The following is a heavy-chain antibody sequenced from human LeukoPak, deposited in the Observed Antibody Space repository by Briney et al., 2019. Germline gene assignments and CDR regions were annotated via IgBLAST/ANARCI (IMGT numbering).Heavy chain of an antibody. CDR1: GYTFTSYD. J-gene: IGHJ4*02. Sequence: ASVKVSCKASGYTFTSYDINWVRQAPGQGLEWMGWINTNTGNPTYAQGFTGRFVFSLDTSVSTAYLQISSLKAEDTAVYYCARDLSDGSGYGSVTVGYWGQGTLVTVSS. V-gene: IGHV7-4-1*02. CDR3: ARDLSDGSGYGSVTVGY. D-gene: IGHD3-22*01. CDR2: INTNTGNP.